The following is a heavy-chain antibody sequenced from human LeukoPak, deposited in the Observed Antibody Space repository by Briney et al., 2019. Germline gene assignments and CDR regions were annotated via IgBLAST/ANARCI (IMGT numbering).Heavy chain of an antibody. D-gene: IGHD5-18*01. V-gene: IGHV1-24*01. J-gene: IGHJ4*02. CDR3: VTGFTTMAVDYFDY. CDR1: GKTLSDLS. Sequence: ASVKVSRKVSGKTLSDLSIHWLRQPPGKGLEWLGGSDPEDGERIYAQMFQGRVTMTEDTSIDTAYMELSSLRSEDTGVYYCVTGFTTMAVDYFDYWGQGTLVTVSP. CDR2: SDPEDGER.